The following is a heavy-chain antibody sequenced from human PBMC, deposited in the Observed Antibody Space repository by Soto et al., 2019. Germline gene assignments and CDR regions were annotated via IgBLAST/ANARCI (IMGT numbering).Heavy chain of an antibody. Sequence: QAQLVQSGAEVKKPGDSVKVSCKASGYTFTGYDINRVRQATGQGLEWMGWMNPNSGNTGYAQNFQGRVTMTRDNSITTAYMELTSLRDDDSAVYYCAGEKVGTTGIDFWGHGTLFTVFS. D-gene: IGHD1-26*01. CDR2: MNPNSGNT. CDR1: GYTFTGYD. CDR3: AGEKVGTTGIDF. V-gene: IGHV1-8*01. J-gene: IGHJ4*01.